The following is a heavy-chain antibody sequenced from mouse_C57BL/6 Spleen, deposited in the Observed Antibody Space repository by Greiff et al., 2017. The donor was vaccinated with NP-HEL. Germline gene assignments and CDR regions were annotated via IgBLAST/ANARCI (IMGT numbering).Heavy chain of an antibody. J-gene: IGHJ3*01. Sequence: QVQLQQPGAELVRPGSSVKLSCKASGYTFNSYWMHWVKQRPIQGLEWIGNIDPSDSETHYNPKFKDKATMTVDKSSSTAYMQLSSLTSEDSAVYYCARSGTAQASFAYWGQGTLVTVSA. CDR3: ARSGTAQASFAY. V-gene: IGHV1-52*01. CDR1: GYTFNSYW. D-gene: IGHD3-2*02. CDR2: IDPSDSET.